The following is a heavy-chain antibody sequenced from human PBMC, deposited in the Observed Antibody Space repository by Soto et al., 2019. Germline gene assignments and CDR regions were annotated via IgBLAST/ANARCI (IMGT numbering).Heavy chain of an antibody. V-gene: IGHV3-23*01. J-gene: IGHJ4*02. Sequence: PGGALRVSCAASGFTFSIYAMSWVRHAPGKGLEWVSAISGSGGSTYYADSVKGRFTISRDNSKNTLYLQMNSLRAEDTAVYYCAKDRREYYDFWSGYYTPLDYWGQGTLVTVS. CDR3: AKDRREYYDFWSGYYTPLDY. CDR1: GFTFSIYA. CDR2: ISGSGGST. D-gene: IGHD3-3*01.